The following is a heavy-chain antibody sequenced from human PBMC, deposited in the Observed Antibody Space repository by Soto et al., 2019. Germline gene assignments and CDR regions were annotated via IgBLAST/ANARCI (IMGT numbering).Heavy chain of an antibody. D-gene: IGHD2-21*02. Sequence: PSETLSLTCTVSGGSISSGGYYWSWIRQHPGKGLEWIGYIYYSGSTYYNPSLKSRVTISVDTSKNQFSLKLSSVTAADTAVYYCACAPTYCGGDCYSSYFDYWGQGTLVTVSS. CDR2: IYYSGST. V-gene: IGHV4-31*03. CDR1: GGSISSGGYY. J-gene: IGHJ4*02. CDR3: ACAPTYCGGDCYSSYFDY.